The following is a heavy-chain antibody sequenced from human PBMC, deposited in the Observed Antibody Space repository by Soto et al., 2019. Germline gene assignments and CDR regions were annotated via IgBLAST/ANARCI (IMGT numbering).Heavy chain of an antibody. V-gene: IGHV3-30*18. CDR1: GFTFSSYG. J-gene: IGHJ4*02. CDR3: AKVNGLWFGVSYFDY. CDR2: ISYDGSNK. Sequence: SLRLSCAASGFTFSSYGMHWVRQAPGKGLEWVAVISYDGSNKYYADSVKGRFTISRDNSKNTLYLQMNSLRAEDTAVYYCAKVNGLWFGVSYFDYWGQGTLVTVSS. D-gene: IGHD3-10*01.